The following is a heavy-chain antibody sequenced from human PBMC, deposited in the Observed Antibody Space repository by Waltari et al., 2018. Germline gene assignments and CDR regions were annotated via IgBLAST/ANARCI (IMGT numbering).Heavy chain of an antibody. V-gene: IGHV4-61*02. CDR3: ARDPPQLADAFDI. J-gene: IGHJ3*02. CDR1: GGSISSGSYY. Sequence: QVQLQESGPGLVKPSETLSLTCSVSGGSISSGSYYWTWIRQPAGKGLEWLGRSYTSGSTIYNPPLRSRLTIAVDTSNNQFSLKLSSVTAADTAVYYCARDPPQLADAFDIWGQGTMVTVSS. D-gene: IGHD3-10*01. CDR2: SYTSGST.